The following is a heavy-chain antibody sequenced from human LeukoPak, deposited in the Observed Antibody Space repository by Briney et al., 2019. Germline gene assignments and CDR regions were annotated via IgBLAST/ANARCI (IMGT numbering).Heavy chain of an antibody. CDR2: INHSGST. CDR1: GGPFSGYC. D-gene: IGHD4-17*01. CDR3: ARSYGDYVWFSAFDI. V-gene: IGHV4-34*01. Sequence: SETLSLTCAVYGGPFSGYCWSWIRQPPGKGLEWIGEINHSGSTNYNPSLKSRVTISVDTSKNQFSLKLSSVAAADTAVYYCARSYGDYVWFSAFDIWGQGTMVTVSS. J-gene: IGHJ3*02.